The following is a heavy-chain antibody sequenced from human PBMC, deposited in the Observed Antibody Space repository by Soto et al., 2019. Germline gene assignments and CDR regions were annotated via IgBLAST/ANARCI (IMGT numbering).Heavy chain of an antibody. Sequence: PGGSLRLSCAASGFTLSNYAVNWVRQAPGKGLEWVSYISSDSRYIYHGDSVKGRFTISRDNARNSVDLQMNSLRDEDTAVYYCARIKLVDFFFINVDVYDMDVWGQGTTVTVSS. J-gene: IGHJ6*02. V-gene: IGHV3-48*02. CDR2: ISSDSRYI. CDR1: GFTLSNYA. D-gene: IGHD2-15*01. CDR3: ARIKLVDFFFINVDVYDMDV.